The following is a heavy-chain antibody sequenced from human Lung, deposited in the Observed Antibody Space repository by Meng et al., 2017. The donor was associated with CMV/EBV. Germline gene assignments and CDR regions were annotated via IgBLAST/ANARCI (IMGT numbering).Heavy chain of an antibody. CDR1: GFRFSDYY. J-gene: IGHJ6*02. CDR2: ISSSYAV. D-gene: IGHD6-19*01. V-gene: IGHV3-11*04. Sequence: SCAASGFRFSDYYMTWIRQAPGKGLEWVSYISSSYAVDYADSLKGRFTISRDNAKNSLYLQMNSLRVEDTAVYYCARVLLEVRGWYYQGMDVWGQGTXVT. CDR3: ARVLLEVRGWYYQGMDV.